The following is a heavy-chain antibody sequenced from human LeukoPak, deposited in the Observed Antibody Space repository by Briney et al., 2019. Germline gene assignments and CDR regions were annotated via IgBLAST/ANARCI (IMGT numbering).Heavy chain of an antibody. J-gene: IGHJ4*02. D-gene: IGHD3-10*01. CDR3: AKEFGFFQGYDY. CDR1: GFTFSSYG. Sequence: GGSLRLSCAASGFTFSSYGMHGVPRAPGRGREGVAVISYDGSNKYYADSVKGRFTISRDNSKTTLYLQMNSLRPEDTAVYYCAKEFGFFQGYDYWGQGSLVTVSS. CDR2: ISYDGSNK. V-gene: IGHV3-30*18.